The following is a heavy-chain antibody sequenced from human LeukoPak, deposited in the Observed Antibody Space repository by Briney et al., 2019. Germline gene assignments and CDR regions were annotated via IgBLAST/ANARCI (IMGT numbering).Heavy chain of an antibody. CDR2: INSDGSST. Sequence: PGGSPRLSCAASGFTFSSYWMHWVRQAPGKGLAWVSRINSDGSSTSYADSVKGRFTISRDNAKDTLYLQMNSLRAEDTAVYYCARGTVTPDYWGQGTLVTVSS. CDR1: GFTFSSYW. CDR3: ARGTVTPDY. V-gene: IGHV3-74*01. D-gene: IGHD4-17*01. J-gene: IGHJ4*02.